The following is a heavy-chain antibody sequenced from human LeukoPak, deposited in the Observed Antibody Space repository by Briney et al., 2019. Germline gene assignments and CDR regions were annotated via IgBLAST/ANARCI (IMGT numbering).Heavy chain of an antibody. CDR3: ARGDNYFDY. CDR1: GGSISSYY. CDR2: IYYSGST. Sequence: PSETLSLTCTVSGGSISSYYWSWIRQPPGKGLEWIGYIYYSGSTNYNPSLKSRVTISVDTSKNQFSLKLSSVTAADTAVYYCARGDNYFDYWGQGTLVTVSS. J-gene: IGHJ4*02. V-gene: IGHV4-59*01.